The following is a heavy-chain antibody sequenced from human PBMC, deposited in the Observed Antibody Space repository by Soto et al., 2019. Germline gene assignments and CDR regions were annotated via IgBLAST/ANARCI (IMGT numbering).Heavy chain of an antibody. V-gene: IGHV3-23*01. CDR3: AKKDSSGWYYFDY. CDR2: ISGSGGSA. D-gene: IGHD6-19*01. Sequence: GSLRLSCAASGFTFSSYEMSWVRQAPGKGLEWVSVISGSGGSAYYADSVKGRFTISRDNSKNTLYLQMNSLRAEDTAVYYCAKKDSSGWYYFDYWGQGTLVTVSS. CDR1: GFTFSSYE. J-gene: IGHJ4*02.